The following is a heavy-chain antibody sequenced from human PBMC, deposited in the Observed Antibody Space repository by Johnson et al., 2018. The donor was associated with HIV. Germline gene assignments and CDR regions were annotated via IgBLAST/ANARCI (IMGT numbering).Heavy chain of an antibody. D-gene: IGHD2-21*01. Sequence: EQLVESGGGLVQPGGSLRLSCAASGFIVSSNYMSWVRQAPGKGLEWVSVIYSGGSTYYADSVKGRFTISRDNPKNTLYLQMNSLRAEDTAVYYCMRDDGSDYEAFDIWGQGTMVTVSS. CDR2: IYSGGST. J-gene: IGHJ3*02. CDR3: MRDDGSDYEAFDI. V-gene: IGHV3-53*01. CDR1: GFIVSSNY.